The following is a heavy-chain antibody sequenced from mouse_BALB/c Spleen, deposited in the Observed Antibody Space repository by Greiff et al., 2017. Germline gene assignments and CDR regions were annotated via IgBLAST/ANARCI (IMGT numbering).Heavy chain of an antibody. CDR1: GFSLSTSGMG. CDR2: IYWDDDK. CDR3: ARDEDGYSY. D-gene: IGHD2-3*01. V-gene: IGHV8-12*01. Sequence: QVQLKESGPGILQPSQTLSLTCSFSGFSLSTSGMGVSWIRQPSGKGLEWLAHIYWDDDKRYNPSLKSRLTISKDTSSNQVFLKITSVDTADTATYYCARDEDGYSYWGQGTSVTVSS. J-gene: IGHJ4*01.